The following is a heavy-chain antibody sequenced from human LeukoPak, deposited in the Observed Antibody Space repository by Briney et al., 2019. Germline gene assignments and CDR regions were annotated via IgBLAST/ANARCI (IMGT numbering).Heavy chain of an antibody. CDR3: ARGDYGDYSGGYYFDY. D-gene: IGHD4-17*01. CDR2: IYSGGNT. CDR1: GFTVSSNY. Sequence: PGGSLRLSCAASGFTVSSNYMSWVRQAPGKGLEWVSVIYSGGNTYYADAVEGRFTISRDNSKNTLYLQINSLRAEDTAVYYCARGDYGDYSGGYYFDYWGQGTLVTVSS. J-gene: IGHJ4*02. V-gene: IGHV3-53*01.